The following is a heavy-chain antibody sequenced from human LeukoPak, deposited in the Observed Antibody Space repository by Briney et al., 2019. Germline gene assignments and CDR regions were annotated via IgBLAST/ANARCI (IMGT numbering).Heavy chain of an antibody. D-gene: IGHD3-10*01. CDR2: ISYDGSNK. CDR3: AKDIGSYYDY. J-gene: IGHJ4*02. Sequence: GGSLRLSCAASGFTFSSYGMHWVRQAPGKGLEWVAVISYDGSNKYYADSVKGRFTISRDNSKNTLYLEMNSLRAEDTAVYYCAKDIGSYYDYWGQGILVTVSS. V-gene: IGHV3-30*18. CDR1: GFTFSSYG.